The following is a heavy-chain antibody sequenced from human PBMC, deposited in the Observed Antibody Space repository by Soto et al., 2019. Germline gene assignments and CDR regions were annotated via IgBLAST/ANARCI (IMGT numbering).Heavy chain of an antibody. D-gene: IGHD6-19*01. CDR2: IYYSGST. J-gene: IGHJ6*02. V-gene: IGHV4-59*01. CDR3: ARLEAVAVAGSFYYYGKDV. CDR1: GGSISSYY. Sequence: SETLSLTCTVSGGSISSYYWSWIRQPPGKGLEWIGYIYYSGSTNYNPSLKSRVTISVDTSKNQFSLKLSSVTAADTAVYYCARLEAVAVAGSFYYYGKDVWGQGTTVTVSS.